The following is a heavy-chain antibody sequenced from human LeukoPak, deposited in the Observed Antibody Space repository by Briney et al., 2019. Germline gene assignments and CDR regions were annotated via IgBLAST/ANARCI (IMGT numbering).Heavy chain of an antibody. D-gene: IGHD6-13*01. J-gene: IGHJ4*02. CDR2: IYYSGST. CDR1: GGSINSYY. CDR3: ARTRGAAVNFDY. V-gene: IGHV4-59*01. Sequence: SETLSLTCTVSGGSINSYYWSWLRQPPGKGLEWIGNIYYSGSTKYNPSLKSRVTISVDTSKNQFSLSLTSVTAADTAVYYCARTRGAAVNFDYWGQGTLVTVSS.